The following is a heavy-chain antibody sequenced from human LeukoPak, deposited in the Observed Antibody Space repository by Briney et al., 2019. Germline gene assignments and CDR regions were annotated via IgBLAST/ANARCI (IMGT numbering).Heavy chain of an antibody. Sequence: GGSLRLSCAASGFTFSSYAMHWVRQAPGKGLEWVAVISYDGSNKYYADSVKGRFTISRDNSKNTLYLQMNSLRAEDTAVYYCARGTSNYYEGSPPSYYFDYWGQGTLVTVSS. CDR2: ISYDGSNK. J-gene: IGHJ4*02. V-gene: IGHV3-30-3*01. CDR1: GFTFSSYA. CDR3: ARGTSNYYEGSPPSYYFDY. D-gene: IGHD3-22*01.